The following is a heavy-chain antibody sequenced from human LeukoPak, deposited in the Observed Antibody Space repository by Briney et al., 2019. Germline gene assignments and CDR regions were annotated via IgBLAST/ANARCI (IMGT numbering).Heavy chain of an antibody. CDR3: ARDPFYYGSGSHLDY. Sequence: SETLSLTCAVYGGSFSGYYWSWIRQPPGKALEWIGNIYHSGSTYYNPSLMSRVTMSVDRSKNQFSLKVTSVTAADTAVYYCARDPFYYGSGSHLDYWGQGTLVTVSS. CDR1: GGSFSGYY. D-gene: IGHD3-10*01. CDR2: IYHSGST. J-gene: IGHJ4*02. V-gene: IGHV4-34*01.